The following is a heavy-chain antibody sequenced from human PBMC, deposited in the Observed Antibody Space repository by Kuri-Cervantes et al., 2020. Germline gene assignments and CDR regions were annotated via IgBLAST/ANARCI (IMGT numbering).Heavy chain of an antibody. CDR2: MNPNSGNT. CDR1: GYTFTSYD. D-gene: IGHD2-15*01. J-gene: IGHJ6*02. V-gene: IGHV1-8*01. CDR3: ARDLVAAAFPFYYYYYGMDV. Sequence: GGSLRLSCKASGYTFTSYDINWVRQATGQGLEWMGWMNPNSGNTGYAQKFQGRVTMTRDTSISTAYMELSRLRSDDTAVYYCARDLVAAAFPFYYYYYGMDVWGQGTTVTVSS.